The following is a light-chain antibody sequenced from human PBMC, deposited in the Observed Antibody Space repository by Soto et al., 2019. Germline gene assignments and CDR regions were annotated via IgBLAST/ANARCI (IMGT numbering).Light chain of an antibody. Sequence: DIQMTQSPSTLSASVGDRVTITCRASQRISSWLAWYQQKPGKAPKLLIYDASSLESGVPSRFSGSGSGTEFALTISSLQPDDYAPYYCPQYSSYWTFGQGTKVEIK. V-gene: IGKV1-5*01. CDR3: PQYSSYWT. CDR2: DAS. J-gene: IGKJ1*01. CDR1: QRISSW.